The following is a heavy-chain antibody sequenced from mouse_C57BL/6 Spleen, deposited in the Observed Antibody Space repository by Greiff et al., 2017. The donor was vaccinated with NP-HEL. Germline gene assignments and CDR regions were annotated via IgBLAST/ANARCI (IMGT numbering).Heavy chain of an antibody. D-gene: IGHD2-1*01. J-gene: IGHJ1*03. Sequence: EVQLVESGGGLVKPGGSLKLSCAASGFTFSSYAMSWVRQTPEKRLEWVATISDGGSYTYYPDNVKGRFTISRDNAKNNLYLQMSHLKSEDTAMYYCARGGNGVTRYFDVWGTGTTVTVSS. CDR3: ARGGNGVTRYFDV. CDR1: GFTFSSYA. CDR2: ISDGGSYT. V-gene: IGHV5-4*01.